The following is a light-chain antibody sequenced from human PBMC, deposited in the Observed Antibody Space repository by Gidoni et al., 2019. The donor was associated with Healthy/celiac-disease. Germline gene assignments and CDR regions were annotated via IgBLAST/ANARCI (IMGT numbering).Light chain of an antibody. CDR2: KDS. Sequence: SYELTQPPSLSVSQGQTARLTCSGDALQKQYAHWYQQTPGQAPVLVIYKDSERTSGIPELFSGSSSGTTATLTISGGHAEDGADYCCQSADSRGTWVFGGGTKLTVL. J-gene: IGLJ3*02. CDR1: ALQKQY. V-gene: IGLV3-25*03. CDR3: QSADSRGTWV.